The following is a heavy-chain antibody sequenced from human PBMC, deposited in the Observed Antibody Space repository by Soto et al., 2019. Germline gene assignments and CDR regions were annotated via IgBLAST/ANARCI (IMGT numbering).Heavy chain of an antibody. J-gene: IGHJ3*02. CDR2: IYYIGST. D-gene: IGHD3-10*01. Sequence: ETLSLTCTVSGGSFSSGSYYWSWILQPPGKGLEWIGYIYYIGSTNYNPSLKSRVTISIDTSKNQFSLKLSSVTAADTAVYYCAREPMGTAFDIWGQGTMVTVSS. CDR3: AREPMGTAFDI. CDR1: GGSFSSGSYY. V-gene: IGHV4-61*01.